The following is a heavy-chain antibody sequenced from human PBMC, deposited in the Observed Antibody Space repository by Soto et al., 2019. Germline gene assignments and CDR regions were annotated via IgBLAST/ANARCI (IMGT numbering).Heavy chain of an antibody. V-gene: IGHV3-33*08. CDR2: IFNSGSSK. CDR3: ARNYHFLTGYPGPFDY. D-gene: IGHD3-9*01. CDR1: GFSFSTYG. Sequence: PGGSLRLSCAASGFSFSTYGMHWVRQAPGKGLEWVAFIFNSGSSKYYADSVKGRFTISRDNSRNTLYLQMNSLSAEDTALYYCARNYHFLTGYPGPFDYWGQGTLVTVSS. J-gene: IGHJ4*02.